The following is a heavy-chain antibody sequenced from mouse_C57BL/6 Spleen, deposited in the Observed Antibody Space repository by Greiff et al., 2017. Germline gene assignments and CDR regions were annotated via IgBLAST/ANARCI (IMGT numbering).Heavy chain of an antibody. V-gene: IGHV1-39*01. Sequence: VQLQQSGPELVKPGASVKISCKASGYSFTDYNMNWVKQSNGKSLEWIGVINPNYGTTSYNQKFKGKATLTVDQSSSTAYMQLNGLTSKDSAVYDCARGVYYDYDEGFDYWGQGTTLTVSS. J-gene: IGHJ2*01. D-gene: IGHD2-4*01. CDR2: INPNYGTT. CDR3: ARGVYYDYDEGFDY. CDR1: GYSFTDYN.